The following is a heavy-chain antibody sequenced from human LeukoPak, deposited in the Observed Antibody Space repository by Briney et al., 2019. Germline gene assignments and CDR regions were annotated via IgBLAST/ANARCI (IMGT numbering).Heavy chain of an antibody. D-gene: IGHD6-19*01. CDR2: IYNSVST. CDR3: ARNSSSGWFDF. CDR1: GDSIRSHLYY. Sequence: SETLSLTCTVSGDSIRSHLYYWGWIRQTPGKGLKWIASIYNSVSTFYNPSLKSRVTISVDTSKNHFSLRLTSVNVADTGVYYCARNSSSGWFDFWGQGILVTVSS. J-gene: IGHJ4*02. V-gene: IGHV4-39*02.